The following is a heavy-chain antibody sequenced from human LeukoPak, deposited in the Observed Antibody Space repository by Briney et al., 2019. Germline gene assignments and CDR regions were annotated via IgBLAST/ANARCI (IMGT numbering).Heavy chain of an antibody. V-gene: IGHV3-23*01. CDR1: GFTFSSYS. CDR2: ISGSGGST. J-gene: IGHJ3*02. Sequence: PGGSLRLSCAASGFTFSSYSMNWVRQAPGKGLEWVSAISGSGGSTYYADSVKGRFTISRDNSKNTLYLQMNSLRAEDTAVYYCAKDETYYYDSSGYYSDAFDIWGQGTMVTVSS. CDR3: AKDETYYYDSSGYYSDAFDI. D-gene: IGHD3-22*01.